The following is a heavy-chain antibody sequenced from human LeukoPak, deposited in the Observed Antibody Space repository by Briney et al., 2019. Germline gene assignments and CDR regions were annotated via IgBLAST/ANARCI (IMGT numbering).Heavy chain of an antibody. Sequence: GRSLRLSCAASGFTFDDYAMHWVRQAPGKGLEWVSGISWNSGSIGYADSVKGRFTISRDNAKNSLYLQMNSLRAEDTALYYCAKDRDGGYYGMDVWGQGTTVTVSS. J-gene: IGHJ6*02. CDR2: ISWNSGSI. D-gene: IGHD3-16*01. V-gene: IGHV3-9*01. CDR3: AKDRDGGYYGMDV. CDR1: GFTFDDYA.